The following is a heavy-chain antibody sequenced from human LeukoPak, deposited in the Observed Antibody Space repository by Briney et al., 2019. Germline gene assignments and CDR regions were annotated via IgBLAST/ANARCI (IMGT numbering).Heavy chain of an antibody. CDR1: GFTFSSYA. CDR3: AKDRDDYVWGSYLGAFDI. V-gene: IGHV3-23*01. D-gene: IGHD3-16*01. Sequence: GGSLRLSCAASGFTFSSYAMSWVRQAPGKGLEWVSLISGSGGSTYYADSVKGRFTISRDNSKNTLYLQMNSLRAEDTAVFYCAKDRDDYVWGSYLGAFDIWGQGTMDTVSS. J-gene: IGHJ3*02. CDR2: ISGSGGST.